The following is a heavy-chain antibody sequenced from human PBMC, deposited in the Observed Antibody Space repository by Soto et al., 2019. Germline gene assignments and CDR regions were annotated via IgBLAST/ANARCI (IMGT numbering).Heavy chain of an antibody. CDR3: ARVSGHNTGYYSVYFMDV. CDR2: IYYTGST. V-gene: IGHV4-30-4*01. CDR1: GGSISSGDYY. Sequence: SETLSLTCNVSGGSISSGDYYWTWIHQSPGKGLEWIGYIYYTGSTFYSPSLKSRVTISLDTSENHFSLDMNSVTAADTAVYFCARVSGHNTGYYSVYFMDVWGQGTTVTVSS. J-gene: IGHJ6*02. D-gene: IGHD5-18*01.